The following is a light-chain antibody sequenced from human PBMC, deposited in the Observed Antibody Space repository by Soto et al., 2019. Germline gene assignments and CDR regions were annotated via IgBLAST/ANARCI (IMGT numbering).Light chain of an antibody. Sequence: QSALTQPPSVSASPGQSVTISCSGTSSDVGSYDRVSWYQQPPGTAPKLMIYEVSNRPSGVPDRFSGSKSVNTASLTISGLQAEDEADYFCASYTTSSAFVVFGGGTKLTVL. CDR2: EVS. CDR3: ASYTTSSAFVV. V-gene: IGLV2-18*02. CDR1: SSDVGSYDR. J-gene: IGLJ2*01.